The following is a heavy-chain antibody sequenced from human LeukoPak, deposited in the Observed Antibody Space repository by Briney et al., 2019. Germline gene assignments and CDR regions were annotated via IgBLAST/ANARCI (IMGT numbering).Heavy chain of an antibody. CDR3: AKPARTDAFDI. CDR1: GGSISSGGYS. CDR2: IYYSGST. Sequence: KASETLSLTCAVSGGSISSGGYSWSWIRQPPGKGLEWIGYIYYSGSTYYNPSLKSRVTISVDTSKNQFSLKVTSVTAADTAVYYCAKPARTDAFDIWGQGTMITVSS. D-gene: IGHD1-14*01. J-gene: IGHJ3*02. V-gene: IGHV4-30-4*07.